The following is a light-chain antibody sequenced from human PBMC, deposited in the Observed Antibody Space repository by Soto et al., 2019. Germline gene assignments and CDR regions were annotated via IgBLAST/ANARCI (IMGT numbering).Light chain of an antibody. J-gene: IGKJ5*01. Sequence: AIQLTQSPSSLSASVRPRVTITCRASQGISSALAWYQQKPGKAPKLLIYDASSLESGVPSRFSGSGSGTDFTLTISSLQPEDFATYYCQQFNNYPPLITFGQGTRLEIK. CDR2: DAS. CDR1: QGISSA. CDR3: QQFNNYPPLIT. V-gene: IGKV1D-13*01.